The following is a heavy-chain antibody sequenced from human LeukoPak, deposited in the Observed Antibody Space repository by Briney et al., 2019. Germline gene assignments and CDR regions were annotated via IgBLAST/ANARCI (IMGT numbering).Heavy chain of an antibody. V-gene: IGHV1-69*05. CDR1: GGTFSSYA. CDR3: ARDLSSGQGLDY. CDR2: IIPIFGTA. J-gene: IGHJ4*02. D-gene: IGHD6-19*01. Sequence: SVKVSCKASGGTFSSYAISWVRQAPGQGLEWMGGIIPIFGTANYAQKFQGRVTITTDESTSTAYMELRSLRSDDTAVYYCARDLSSGQGLDYWGQGTLVTVSS.